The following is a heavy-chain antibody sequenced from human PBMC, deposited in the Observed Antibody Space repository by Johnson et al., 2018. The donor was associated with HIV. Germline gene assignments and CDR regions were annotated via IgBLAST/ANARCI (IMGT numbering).Heavy chain of an antibody. V-gene: IGHV3-11*01. CDR2: IRCIGRTI. CDR1: GFTFSDHY. Sequence: QEQLVESGGGLVKPGGSLRLSCAASGFTFSDHYMSWIRQAPGKGLAWVSYIRCIGRTIYYADSVKGRFTISRDNAKNSLFWQMNSLTVEDTALYYCARATYYFDTSGYLTRPRAFDIWGQGTMVTVSS. J-gene: IGHJ3*02. CDR3: ARATYYFDTSGYLTRPRAFDI. D-gene: IGHD3-22*01.